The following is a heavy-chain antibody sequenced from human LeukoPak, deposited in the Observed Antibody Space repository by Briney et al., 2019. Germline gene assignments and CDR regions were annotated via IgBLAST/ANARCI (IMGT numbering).Heavy chain of an antibody. V-gene: IGHV3-23*01. CDR1: GFTFSSYA. CDR2: IPGSGDST. CDR3: AKRSGVSYGYFDY. Sequence: GGSLRLSCPASGFTFSSYAMSWVRQAPGKGLEWVSAIPGSGDSTNYADYVKGRFTISRDNSKNALYPQMNSLRAEDTAVYYCAKRSGVSYGYFDYWGQGTLVTVSS. D-gene: IGHD1-26*01. J-gene: IGHJ4*02.